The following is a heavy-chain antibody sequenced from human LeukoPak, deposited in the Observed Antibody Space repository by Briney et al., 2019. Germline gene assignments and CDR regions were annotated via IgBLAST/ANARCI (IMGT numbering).Heavy chain of an antibody. CDR1: GFSISSISYY. V-gene: IGHV4-39*01. CDR2: IYYSGST. J-gene: IGHJ4*02. Sequence: SETLSLTSTVYGFSISSISYYWHWIRQPPGKRLEWIGSIYYSGSTYYNPSPKSRITISVDTSKNQFSLKLSSVTAADTAVYYCASYSSSSFDYWGQGTLVTVSS. CDR3: ASYSSSSFDY. D-gene: IGHD6-6*01.